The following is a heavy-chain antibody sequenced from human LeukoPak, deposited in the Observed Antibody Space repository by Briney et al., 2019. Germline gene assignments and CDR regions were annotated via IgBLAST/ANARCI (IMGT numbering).Heavy chain of an antibody. CDR1: GYRLTQLS. V-gene: IGHV1-24*01. Sequence: ASVKVSCKVSGYRLTQLSIHRVRQGPGKGLEWWGGFDPEEGKTIYEQKLKGRVSMTQDTSTDTAFMELSSLRAEDTAVYYCAKVESVGTMDYWGQGTLVTVAS. D-gene: IGHD4-23*01. CDR2: FDPEEGKT. J-gene: IGHJ4*02. CDR3: AKVESVGTMDY.